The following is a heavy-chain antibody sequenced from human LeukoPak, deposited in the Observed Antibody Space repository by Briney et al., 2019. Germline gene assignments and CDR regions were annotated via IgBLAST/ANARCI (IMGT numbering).Heavy chain of an antibody. Sequence: SETLSLTCAVSDDSFSSHYWTWIRQPPGKGLEWIGYISYIGSTNYNPSLKSRVTISIDTSRNQSSLRLSSVTAADTAVYYCARDLVTVTKGFDIWGQGTMVSVSS. J-gene: IGHJ3*02. CDR1: DDSFSSHY. CDR3: ARDLVTVTKGFDI. V-gene: IGHV4-59*11. D-gene: IGHD4-17*01. CDR2: ISYIGST.